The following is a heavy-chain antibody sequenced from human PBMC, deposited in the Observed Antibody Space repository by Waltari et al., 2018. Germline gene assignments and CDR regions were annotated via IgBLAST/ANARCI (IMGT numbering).Heavy chain of an antibody. CDR3: ARGVTTVEY. CDR1: GFTFTNHW. J-gene: IGHJ4*02. V-gene: IGHV3-7*04. D-gene: IGHD2-21*02. CDR2: IKQDGSAK. Sequence: EVQLVESGGGLVQPGGSLRLSCSGSGFTFTNHWMSWVRQAPGKGPGWVASIKQDGSAKYYVDSMKGRFTISRDNAKNSLSLQMDSLRAEDTAVYFCARGVTTVEYWGQGTLVTVSS.